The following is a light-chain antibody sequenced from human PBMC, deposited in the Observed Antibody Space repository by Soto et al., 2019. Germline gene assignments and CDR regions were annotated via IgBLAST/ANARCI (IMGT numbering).Light chain of an antibody. Sequence: EIGLTQYPATLSWSPGERATLSCRASQSVRSYLAWYQKKHGKAPRLLIYDASNRATGIPARFSGSGYGTDLTITISSIETEDFEVYYCQQRSNWTPTFGQGTKVDIK. V-gene: IGKV3-11*01. CDR3: QQRSNWTPT. J-gene: IGKJ1*01. CDR1: QSVRSY. CDR2: DAS.